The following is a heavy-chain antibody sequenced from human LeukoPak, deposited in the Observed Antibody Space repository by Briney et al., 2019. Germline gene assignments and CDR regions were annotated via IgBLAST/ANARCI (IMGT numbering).Heavy chain of an antibody. CDR2: ISWNSGSI. Sequence: PGGSLRLSCAASGFTFDDYAMHWVRQAPGKGLEWVSGISWNSGSIGYADSVKGRFTISRDNAKNSLYLQMNSLRAEDTAVYYCARAVRYYYDSSGSAYWGQGTLVTVSS. V-gene: IGHV3-9*01. CDR3: ARAVRYYYDSSGSAY. CDR1: GFTFDDYA. J-gene: IGHJ4*02. D-gene: IGHD3-22*01.